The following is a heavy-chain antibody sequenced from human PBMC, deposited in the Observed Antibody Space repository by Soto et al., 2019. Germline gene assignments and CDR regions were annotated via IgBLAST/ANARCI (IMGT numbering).Heavy chain of an antibody. V-gene: IGHV1-8*01. CDR2: MNPNSGKP. J-gene: IGHJ4*02. Sequence: QVQLVPSWAEVKKPGASVKVSCKASGYTCTRYDINWGRQATGQGLEWMGWMNPNSGKPGYAQKLQGRVTRTRNTSISTAYMELSSLRSADTAVDYCARSTNGYGDRHWGQGTLVTVSS. D-gene: IGHD4-17*01. CDR1: GYTCTRYD. CDR3: ARSTNGYGDRH.